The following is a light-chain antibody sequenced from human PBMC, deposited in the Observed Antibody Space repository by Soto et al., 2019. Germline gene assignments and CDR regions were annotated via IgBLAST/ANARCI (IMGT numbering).Light chain of an antibody. V-gene: IGKV3-11*01. CDR3: QQRSNWPPVIT. CDR2: DAS. J-gene: IGKJ5*01. CDR1: QTFSSH. Sequence: EIVLTQSPATLSLSPGERATLSCRASQTFSSHLAWYQQKPGQAPRLLIYDASKRATGIPARFSGRGSGTDFTITISSLEPEDFAVYDCQQRSNWPPVITFGQGTLLE.